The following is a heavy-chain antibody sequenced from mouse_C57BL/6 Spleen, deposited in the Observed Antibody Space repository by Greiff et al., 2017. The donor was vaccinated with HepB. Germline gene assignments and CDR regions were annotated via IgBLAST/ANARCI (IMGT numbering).Heavy chain of an antibody. Sequence: VQLQESGSELRSPGSSVKLSCKDFDSEVFPIAYMSWVRQKPGHGFEWIGGILPSIGRTIYGEKFEDKATLDADTLSNTAYLELNSLTSEDSAIYYCARKGSHHYYGSSWYFDVWGTGTTVTVSS. D-gene: IGHD1-1*01. J-gene: IGHJ1*03. V-gene: IGHV15-2*01. CDR1: DSEVFPIAY. CDR2: ILPSIGRT. CDR3: ARKGSHHYYGSSWYFDV.